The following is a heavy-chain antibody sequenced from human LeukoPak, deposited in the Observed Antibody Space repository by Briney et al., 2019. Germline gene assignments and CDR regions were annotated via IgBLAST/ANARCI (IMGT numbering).Heavy chain of an antibody. CDR1: GGTFSNYA. Sequence: SVKVSCKASGGTFSNYALSWVRQAPGQGLEWMGGIIPIFGTPNYAQKFQGRVTITADKSTSTAYMELSSLKSEDTAVYYCARDLRSRRSYFYDGSGYRSFDIWGQGTMVTVSS. CDR2: IIPIFGTP. V-gene: IGHV1-69*06. J-gene: IGHJ3*02. CDR3: ARDLRSRRSYFYDGSGYRSFDI. D-gene: IGHD3-22*01.